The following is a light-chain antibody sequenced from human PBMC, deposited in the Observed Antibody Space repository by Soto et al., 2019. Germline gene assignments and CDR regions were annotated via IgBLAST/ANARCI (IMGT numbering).Light chain of an antibody. V-gene: IGKV3-15*01. CDR2: DTS. CDR3: QQYSNWPPIT. Sequence: ETVMTQSPGTLSVSLGERATLSCRASQSVSIHLAWYQQKPGQAPRPLIYDTSTRATGIPARFSGSGSGTEFTLTISSLQSEDFAVYYCQQYSNWPPITFGQGTRLE. CDR1: QSVSIH. J-gene: IGKJ5*01.